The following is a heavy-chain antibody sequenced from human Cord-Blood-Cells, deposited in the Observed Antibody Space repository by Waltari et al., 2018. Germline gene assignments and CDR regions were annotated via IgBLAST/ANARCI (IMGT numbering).Heavy chain of an antibody. CDR2: IRSSSSYI. J-gene: IGHJ4*02. Sequence: EVQLVESGGGLVKPGGSLRLSCAASGFTFSSYSMNWVRQAPGKGLEWVSSIRSSSSYIYYADSVKGRFTISRDNAKNSLYLQMNSLRAEDTAVYYCARGGYWFGFDYWGQGTLVTVSS. D-gene: IGHD2-8*02. V-gene: IGHV3-21*01. CDR1: GFTFSSYS. CDR3: ARGGYWFGFDY.